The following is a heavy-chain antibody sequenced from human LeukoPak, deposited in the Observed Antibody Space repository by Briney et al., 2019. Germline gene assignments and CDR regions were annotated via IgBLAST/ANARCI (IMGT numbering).Heavy chain of an antibody. Sequence: PSETLSLTCTVSSVSTNNNYWSWIRQPPGKGLEWIGFIYYSGDTNYNPSLKSRVTISLDTSKKQFSLRLSSVTAADTAVYYCARALYSYDSSGYRFVDWGQGTLVTVSS. V-gene: IGHV4-59*01. D-gene: IGHD3-22*01. CDR1: SVSTNNNY. J-gene: IGHJ4*02. CDR2: IYYSGDT. CDR3: ARALYSYDSSGYRFVD.